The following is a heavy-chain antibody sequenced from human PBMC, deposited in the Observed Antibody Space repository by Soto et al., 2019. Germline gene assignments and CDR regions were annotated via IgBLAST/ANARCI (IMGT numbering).Heavy chain of an antibody. CDR1: GFTFSNYG. CDR3: VRGGKTAGAFDI. V-gene: IGHV3-33*01. Sequence: PGGSLRLSCAASGFTFSNYGMHWVRQAPGKGLEWVAVIWDDGNQKYYVDSVKGRFTISRDNPENTMFLQMNSLTAEDTAVYYCVRGGKTAGAFDIWGQGTMVTVSS. D-gene: IGHD3-16*01. J-gene: IGHJ3*02. CDR2: IWDDGNQK.